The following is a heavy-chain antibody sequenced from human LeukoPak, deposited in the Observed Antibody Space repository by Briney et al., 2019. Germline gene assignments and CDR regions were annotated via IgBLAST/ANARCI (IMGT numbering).Heavy chain of an antibody. D-gene: IGHD3-22*01. V-gene: IGHV1-46*01. J-gene: IGHJ5*02. CDR2: TNPSGGSR. Sequence: ASVKVSCKASGYTFARYYIHWVRQAPGQGLEWMGITNPSGGSRRYAQKFQGRVTMTRDTSTSTVYMELSSLRSDDTAVYYCARGGYYDSSGSFDPWGQGTLVTVSS. CDR1: GYTFARYY. CDR3: ARGGYYDSSGSFDP.